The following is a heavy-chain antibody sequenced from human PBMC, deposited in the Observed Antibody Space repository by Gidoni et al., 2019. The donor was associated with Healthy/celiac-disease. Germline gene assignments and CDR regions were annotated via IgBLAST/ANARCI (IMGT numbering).Heavy chain of an antibody. J-gene: IGHJ6*03. Sequence: QVQLVESGGGLVQPGRSLRLSCAPSGFTFSSYATHWARQAPGKGLEWVAVISYDGSNKYYADSVKGRFTISRDNSKNTLYLQMNSLRAEDTAVYYCAREPRYYYYMDVWGKGTTVTVSS. V-gene: IGHV3-30*01. CDR3: AREPRYYYYMDV. CDR2: ISYDGSNK. CDR1: GFTFSSYA.